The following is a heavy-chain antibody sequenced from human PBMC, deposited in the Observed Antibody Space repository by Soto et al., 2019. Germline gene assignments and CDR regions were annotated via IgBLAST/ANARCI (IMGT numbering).Heavy chain of an antibody. Sequence: GSLRLSCAASGFTFSSYSMNWVRQAPGKGLEWVSYISSSSSTIYYADSVKGRFTISRDNAKNSLYLQMNSLRDEDTAVYYCARDPAAVVSGYGMDVWGQGTTVTVSS. CDR1: GFTFSSYS. CDR3: ARDPAAVVSGYGMDV. V-gene: IGHV3-48*02. J-gene: IGHJ6*02. CDR2: ISSSSSTI. D-gene: IGHD1-26*01.